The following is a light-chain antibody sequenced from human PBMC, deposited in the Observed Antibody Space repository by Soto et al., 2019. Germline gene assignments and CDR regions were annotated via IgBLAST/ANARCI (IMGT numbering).Light chain of an antibody. Sequence: EIVLTQSPGTLSLSPRERATLSCRARQSIGNNYLAWYQHKPGQAPRLLIYGASNRAPGIPDRFSGSGSGTDFTLTIRRLEPEDFAIYYCQQYAASPRTFGQGTQVEVK. CDR3: QQYAASPRT. J-gene: IGKJ1*01. V-gene: IGKV3-20*01. CDR1: QSIGNNY. CDR2: GAS.